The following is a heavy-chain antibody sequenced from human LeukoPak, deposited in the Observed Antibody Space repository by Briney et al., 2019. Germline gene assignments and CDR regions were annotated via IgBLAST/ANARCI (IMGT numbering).Heavy chain of an antibody. CDR2: IYYSEST. CDR3: ARVYYGSGSFGNWFDP. D-gene: IGHD3-10*01. J-gene: IGHJ5*02. V-gene: IGHV4-59*01. CDR1: GGSFSGYY. Sequence: SETLSLTCAVYGGSFSGYYWSWIRQPPGKGLEWIGYIYYSESTHYNPSLKSRVTISVDTSKNQFSLKLSSVTAADTAVYYCARVYYGSGSFGNWFDPWGQGTLVTVSS.